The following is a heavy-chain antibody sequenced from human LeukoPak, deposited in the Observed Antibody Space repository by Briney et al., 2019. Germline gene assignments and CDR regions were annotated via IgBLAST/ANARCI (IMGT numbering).Heavy chain of an antibody. D-gene: IGHD5-18*01. CDR1: GFTFSDYY. V-gene: IGHV3-11*04. CDR2: ISSSGSTI. Sequence: PGGSLRLSCAASGFTFSDYYMSWIRQAPGKGLEWVSYISSSGSTIYYADSVKGRFTISRDNSKNTLYLQMNSLRVEDTAMYYCAKDSIQGDTALDFWGQGTLV. J-gene: IGHJ4*02. CDR3: AKDSIQGDTALDF.